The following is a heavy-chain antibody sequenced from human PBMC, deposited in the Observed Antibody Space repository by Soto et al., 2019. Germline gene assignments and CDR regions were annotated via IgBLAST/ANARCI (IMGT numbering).Heavy chain of an antibody. CDR2: SNHFGSP. CDR1: NGSFMGYY. CDR3: ASLNGGRFLDKGDY. D-gene: IGHD3-3*01. J-gene: IGHJ4*02. V-gene: IGHV4-34*01. Sequence: QVQLHQWGAGLLKPSETLSLTCGVYNGSFMGYYWTWVRQPPGKGLEWSGKSNHFGSPNYNPSLKIRVAISIDTSRQQFSLSLRSLTAADTAVYYCASLNGGRFLDKGDYWGQGILVNVSS.